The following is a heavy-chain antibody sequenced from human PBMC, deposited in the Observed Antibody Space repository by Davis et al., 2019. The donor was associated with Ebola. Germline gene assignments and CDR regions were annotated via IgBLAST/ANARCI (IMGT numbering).Heavy chain of an antibody. V-gene: IGHV3-23*01. CDR2: ISGSGGST. CDR3: ANHGNIVVVPILRGMDV. D-gene: IGHD2-2*01. Sequence: GESLKISCAASGFTFSSYAMSWVRQAPGKGLEWVSAISGSGGSTDYADSVKGRFTISRDNSKNTLYLQMNSLRAEDTAVYYCANHGNIVVVPILRGMDVWGQGTTVTVSS. CDR1: GFTFSSYA. J-gene: IGHJ6*02.